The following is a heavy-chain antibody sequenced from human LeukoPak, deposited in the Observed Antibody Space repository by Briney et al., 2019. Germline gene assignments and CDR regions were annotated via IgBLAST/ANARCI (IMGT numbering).Heavy chain of an antibody. V-gene: IGHV3-74*01. CDR2: INSDGSST. D-gene: IGHD6-19*01. J-gene: IGHJ6*02. Sequence: QSGGSLRLSCAASGFTFSSYWMHWVRQAPGKGLVWVSRINSDGSSTSYADSVKGRFTISRDNAKNTLYLQMNSLRAEDTAVYYCAREYSSPYYYYGMDVWGQGTTVTVSS. CDR3: AREYSSPYYYYGMDV. CDR1: GFTFSSYW.